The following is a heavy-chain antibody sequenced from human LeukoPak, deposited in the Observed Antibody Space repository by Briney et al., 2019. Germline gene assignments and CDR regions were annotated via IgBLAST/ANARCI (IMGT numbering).Heavy chain of an antibody. V-gene: IGHV4-4*07. D-gene: IGHD3-22*01. CDR2: IYSGGST. CDR3: AREFYYYDSSGDNWFDP. Sequence: PSETLSLTRSVSGVSISSYYWTWIRLPAGKGLERIGRIYSGGSTNYNPSLKSRVTMSVDTSKNQFSLRLTSVTAADTAFYYCAREFYYYDSSGDNWFDPWGQGTLVTVSS. J-gene: IGHJ5*02. CDR1: GVSISSYY.